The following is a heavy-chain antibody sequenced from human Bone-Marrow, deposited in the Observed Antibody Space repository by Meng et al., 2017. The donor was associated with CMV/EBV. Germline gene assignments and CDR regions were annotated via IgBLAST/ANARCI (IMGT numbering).Heavy chain of an antibody. V-gene: IGHV6-1*01. D-gene: IGHD1-7*01. CDR1: GDSGSSNSAA. Sequence: HVLLQLQRSRLVQHVTTPSPTWSISGDSGSSNSAALTWIRQSLSPGLELLGRAYYRSKWYNDYAVSVKSRITINPDTSKNQCSLQLNSVTPEDTAVYYWSRGRITGTTYWIDPWGQGTLVTVSS. CDR2: AYYRSKWYN. J-gene: IGHJ5*02. CDR3: SRGRITGTTYWIDP.